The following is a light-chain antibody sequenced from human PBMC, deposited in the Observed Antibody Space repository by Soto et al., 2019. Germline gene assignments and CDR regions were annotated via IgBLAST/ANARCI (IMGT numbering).Light chain of an antibody. CDR3: QQYSSSPET. J-gene: IGKJ1*01. Sequence: IVLTQSPGTLSLSPGERATLSCRASQSVSSSSLAWYQQKPGQAPRLLIYGASSRATGIPDRFGGSGSGTDFTITISGLEPEDFAVYYCQQYSSSPETFGQGTKVEIK. CDR1: QSVSSSS. CDR2: GAS. V-gene: IGKV3-20*01.